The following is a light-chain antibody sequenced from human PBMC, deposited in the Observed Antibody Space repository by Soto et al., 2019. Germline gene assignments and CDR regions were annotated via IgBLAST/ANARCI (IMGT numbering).Light chain of an antibody. CDR2: GNI. V-gene: IGLV1-40*01. Sequence: QSVLTQPPSVSGAPGHRVTISCTGSNSNIGAGYDVHWYQHLPGTAPKLLISGNINRPSGVPDRFSGSKSGTSASLAITGLQAEDEADYYCQSYDSSLSGSVFGGGTKVTVL. CDR3: QSYDSSLSGSV. J-gene: IGLJ2*01. CDR1: NSNIGAGYD.